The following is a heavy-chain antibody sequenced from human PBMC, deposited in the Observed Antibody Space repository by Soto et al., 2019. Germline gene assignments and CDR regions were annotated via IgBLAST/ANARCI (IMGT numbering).Heavy chain of an antibody. D-gene: IGHD6-19*01. J-gene: IGHJ4*02. CDR2: IIPIFGTA. Sequence: QVQLVQSGAEVKKPGSSVKVSCKASGGTFSSYAISWVRQAPGQGLEWMGGIIPIFGTANYAQKFQGRVTITADESTSTAYMELSSLRSEDTAVYYCARAPRYSSGWYSPSTYYFDYWGQGPLVTVSS. CDR3: ARAPRYSSGWYSPSTYYFDY. CDR1: GGTFSSYA. V-gene: IGHV1-69*01.